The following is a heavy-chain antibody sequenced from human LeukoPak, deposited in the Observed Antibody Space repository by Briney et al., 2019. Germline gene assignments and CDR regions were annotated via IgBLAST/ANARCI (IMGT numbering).Heavy chain of an antibody. V-gene: IGHV4-31*03. J-gene: IGHJ5*02. CDR3: ARGPITIFGPGIYNWFDP. Sequence: PSQTLSLTCTVSGGSISSGGYYWSWIRQHPGQGLEWIGYIYYSGSTYYNPSLKSRVTISVDTSKNQFSLKLSSVTAADTAVYYCARGPITIFGPGIYNWFDPWGQGTLVTVSS. CDR2: IYYSGST. CDR1: GGSISSGGYY. D-gene: IGHD3-3*01.